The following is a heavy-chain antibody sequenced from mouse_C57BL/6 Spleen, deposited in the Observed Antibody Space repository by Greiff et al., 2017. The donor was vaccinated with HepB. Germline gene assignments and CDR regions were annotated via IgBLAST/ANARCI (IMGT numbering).Heavy chain of an antibody. Sequence: VQLKESGGGLVKPGGSLKLSCAASGFTFSDYGMHWVRQAPEKGLEWVAYISSGSSTIYYADTVKGRFTISRDNAKNTLFLQMTSLRSEDTAMYYCARLGYYGSRYAMDYWGQGTSVTVSS. CDR2: ISSGSSTI. D-gene: IGHD1-1*01. CDR3: ARLGYYGSRYAMDY. CDR1: GFTFSDYG. V-gene: IGHV5-17*01. J-gene: IGHJ4*01.